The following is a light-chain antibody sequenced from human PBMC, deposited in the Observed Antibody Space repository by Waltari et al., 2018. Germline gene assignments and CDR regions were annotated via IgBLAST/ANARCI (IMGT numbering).Light chain of an antibody. CDR2: EVS. CDR3: SSYTSASTLV. Sequence: QSALTQPASVSGSPGQSITISCTGTSSDVGGYNYISWYQQHQGKAPQLMIYEVSNRPSGVSNRFSGSKSGNTASLTISGLQAEDEADYYCSSYTSASTLVFATGTKVTVL. V-gene: IGLV2-14*01. J-gene: IGLJ1*01. CDR1: SSDVGGYNY.